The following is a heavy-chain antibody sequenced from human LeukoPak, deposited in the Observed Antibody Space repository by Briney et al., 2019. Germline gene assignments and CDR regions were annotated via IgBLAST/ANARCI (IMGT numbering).Heavy chain of an antibody. CDR3: ARVSDYYDSSGYYGGEAFDI. Sequence: PSETLSLTCTVSGGSISSYYWSWIRQPAGKGLEWIGRIYTSGSTNYNPSLKSRVTMSVDTSKNQFSLKLSSVTAADTAVYYCARVSDYYDSSGYYGGEAFDIWGQGTMVTVSS. V-gene: IGHV4-4*07. CDR1: GGSISSYY. CDR2: IYTSGST. D-gene: IGHD3-22*01. J-gene: IGHJ3*02.